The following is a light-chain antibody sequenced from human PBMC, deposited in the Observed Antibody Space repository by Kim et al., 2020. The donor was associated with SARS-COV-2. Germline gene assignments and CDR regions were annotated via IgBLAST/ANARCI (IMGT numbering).Light chain of an antibody. CDR1: KLGDTY. J-gene: IGLJ2*01. Sequence: VSPGQTASITWSGDKLGDTYACWYQQRPGQAPVMVIYQESRRPSGIPERFSGSNSGNTATLTISRTQAKDEADYYCQAWDSSNVVFGGGTQLTVL. V-gene: IGLV3-1*01. CDR3: QAWDSSNVV. CDR2: QES.